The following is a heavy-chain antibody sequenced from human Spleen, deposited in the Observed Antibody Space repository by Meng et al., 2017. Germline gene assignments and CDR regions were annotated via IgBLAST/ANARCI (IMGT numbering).Heavy chain of an antibody. CDR3: ERLSGYSDSSGYYPEYFQH. CDR1: GYSFTNYW. CDR2: INPGDSQT. J-gene: IGHJ1*01. V-gene: IGHV5-51*01. D-gene: IGHD3-22*01. Sequence: GESLKISCKASGYSFTNYWIGWVRQMPGKGLEWMGIINPGDSQTRYSPSFQGQVTISADKSITTAYLQWRSLQASDTAMYYCERLSGYSDSSGYYPEYFQHWGQGTLVTVSS.